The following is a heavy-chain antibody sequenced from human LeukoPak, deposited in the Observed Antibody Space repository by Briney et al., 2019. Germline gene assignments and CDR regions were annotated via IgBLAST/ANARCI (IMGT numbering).Heavy chain of an antibody. D-gene: IGHD1-14*01. J-gene: IGHJ1*01. CDR1: GGSFSGYY. V-gene: IGHV4-59*08. CDR3: ARLPDFQH. Sequence: SETLSLTCAVYGGSFSGYYWSWIRQPPGKGLEWIGYIYYSGSTNYNPSLKSRVTISVDTSKNQFSLKLSSVTAADTAVYYCARLPDFQHWGQGTLVTVSS. CDR2: IYYSGST.